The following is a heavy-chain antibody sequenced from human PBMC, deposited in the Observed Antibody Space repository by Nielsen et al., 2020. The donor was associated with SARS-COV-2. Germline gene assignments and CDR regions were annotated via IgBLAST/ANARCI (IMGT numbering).Heavy chain of an antibody. CDR3: AKIAANDAFDI. Sequence: GGSLRLSCAASGFTFDDYAMHWVRQAPGKGLDWVSGISWNSGSIGYADSVKGRFTISRDNAKNSLYLQMNSLRAEDTALYYCAKIAANDAFDIWGQGTMVTVSS. CDR2: ISWNSGSI. V-gene: IGHV3-9*01. CDR1: GFTFDDYA. J-gene: IGHJ3*02. D-gene: IGHD6-25*01.